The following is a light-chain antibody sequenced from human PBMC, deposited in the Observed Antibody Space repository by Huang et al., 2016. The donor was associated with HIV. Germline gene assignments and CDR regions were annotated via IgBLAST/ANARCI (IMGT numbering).Light chain of an antibody. CDR2: KAS. CDR3: QQYNSYPIT. CDR1: QSISNW. Sequence: DIQMTQSPSTLSASVGDRVTITCRASQSISNWLARYQQKPGKAPKLLIYKASSLESGVPSRFSGSGSGTEFTVTISSLQPDDSANYYCQQYNSYPITFGQGTRLEIK. V-gene: IGKV1-5*03. J-gene: IGKJ5*01.